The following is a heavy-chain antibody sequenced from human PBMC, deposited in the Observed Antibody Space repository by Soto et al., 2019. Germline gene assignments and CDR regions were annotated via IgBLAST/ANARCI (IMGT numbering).Heavy chain of an antibody. CDR1: GFTFSSYG. CDR3: AKDRYCSSTSCYTKGLGGYGEDY. D-gene: IGHD2-2*02. J-gene: IGHJ4*02. CDR2: ISYDGSNK. Sequence: QVQLVESGGGVVQPGRSLRLSCSASGFTFSSYGMHWVRQAPGKGLEWVAVISYDGSNKYYADSVKGRFTISRDNSKNTLYLQMNSLRAEATAVYYCAKDRYCSSTSCYTKGLGGYGEDYWGQGTLVTVSS. V-gene: IGHV3-30*18.